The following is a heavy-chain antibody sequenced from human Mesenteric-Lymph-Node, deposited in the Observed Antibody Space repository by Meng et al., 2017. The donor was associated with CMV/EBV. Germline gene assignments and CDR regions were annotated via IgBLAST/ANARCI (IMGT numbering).Heavy chain of an antibody. J-gene: IGHJ6*02. V-gene: IGHV1-46*01. Sequence: ASVKVSCKASGYTFTSYYMHWVRQAPGQGLEWMGIINPSGGSTSYAQKFQGRVTMTRDTSTSTVYMELSSLRSEDTAVYYCAREGSGVGYYYYYGMDVWGQGTTVTSP. CDR2: INPSGGST. D-gene: IGHD3-3*01. CDR1: GYTFTSYY. CDR3: AREGSGVGYYYYYGMDV.